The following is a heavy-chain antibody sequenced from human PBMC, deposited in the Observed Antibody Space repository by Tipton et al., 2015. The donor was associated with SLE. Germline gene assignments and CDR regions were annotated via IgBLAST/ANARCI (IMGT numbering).Heavy chain of an antibody. CDR3: VREPLLYDDYGGGFDP. J-gene: IGHJ5*02. CDR1: GDSLNNDYS. Sequence: TLSLTCSVSGDSLNNDYSWGWIRQPPWKGLEWIGTIYNPGSTYYNPSLKSRATISVDTSKNQFSLNLSSMSAADTAVYYCVREPLLYDDYGGGFDPWGQGTLVTVSS. V-gene: IGHV4-38-2*02. D-gene: IGHD4-23*01. CDR2: IYNPGST.